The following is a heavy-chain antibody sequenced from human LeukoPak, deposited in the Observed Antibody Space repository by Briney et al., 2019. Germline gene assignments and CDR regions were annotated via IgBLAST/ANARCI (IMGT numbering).Heavy chain of an antibody. J-gene: IGHJ4*02. Sequence: GESLKISCKTSGYSFTDYWIGWVRQMPGKGLEWMGFIYPSDSDTRYSPSFQGQVTISADKSISTAYLQWSSLKASDTAMYYCARLGITMVRGVIKGEYYFDYWGQGTLVTVSS. V-gene: IGHV5-51*01. CDR2: IYPSDSDT. D-gene: IGHD3-10*01. CDR3: ARLGITMVRGVIKGEYYFDY. CDR1: GYSFTDYW.